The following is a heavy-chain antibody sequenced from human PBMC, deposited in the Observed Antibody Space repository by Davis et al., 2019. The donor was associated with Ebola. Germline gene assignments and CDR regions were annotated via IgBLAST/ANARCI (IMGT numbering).Heavy chain of an antibody. V-gene: IGHV3-9*01. CDR1: GFTFDDYA. CDR2: ISWNSGSI. CDR3: AKEYDILTGFGFDY. D-gene: IGHD3-9*01. Sequence: GGSLRLSCAASGFTFDDYAMHWVRQAPGKGLEWVSGISWNSGSIGYADSVKGRFTISRDNAKNSLYLQMNSLRAEDTALYYCAKEYDILTGFGFDYWGQGTLVTVSS. J-gene: IGHJ4*02.